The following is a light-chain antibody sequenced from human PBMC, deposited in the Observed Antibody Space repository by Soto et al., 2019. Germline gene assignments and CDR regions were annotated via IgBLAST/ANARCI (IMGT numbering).Light chain of an antibody. Sequence: EIVMTQSPATLSVSPGERATLSCRASQSVSRKLAWYQQKPGQAPRLLIYGTSTRATGIPARFSGSGSGTEFTLTFSSLESEDFAFYYCQQYNGWPRTFGQGTKVEI. CDR1: QSVSRK. CDR2: GTS. J-gene: IGKJ1*01. CDR3: QQYNGWPRT. V-gene: IGKV3-15*01.